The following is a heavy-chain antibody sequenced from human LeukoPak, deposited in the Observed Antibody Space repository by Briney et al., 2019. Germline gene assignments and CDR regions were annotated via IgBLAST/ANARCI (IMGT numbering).Heavy chain of an antibody. D-gene: IGHD6-19*01. V-gene: IGHV3-15*01. CDR2: VKSKADGGTT. CDR3: TTGLLAGTDY. Sequence: GGSLRLSCAASGFTFSSYSMNWVRQAPGKGLEWVGRVKSKADGGTTDYAAPVKGRFTISRDDSKTTLYLQMNSLKTEDTAVYYCTTGLLAGTDYWGQGILVTVSS. CDR1: GFTFSSYS. J-gene: IGHJ4*02.